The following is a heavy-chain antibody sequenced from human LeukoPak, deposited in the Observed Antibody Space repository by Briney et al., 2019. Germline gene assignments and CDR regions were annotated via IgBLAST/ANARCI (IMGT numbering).Heavy chain of an antibody. Sequence: GGSLRLSCAASGFTFSSYSMNWVRQAPGKGLEWVSSISSSSSYIYYADSVKGRFTISRDNAKTSLNLQMNSLRAEDTAVYYCARVGGYDSSGYYRDYWGQGTLVTVSS. D-gene: IGHD3-22*01. CDR3: ARVGGYDSSGYYRDY. CDR1: GFTFSSYS. J-gene: IGHJ4*02. V-gene: IGHV3-21*01. CDR2: ISSSSSYI.